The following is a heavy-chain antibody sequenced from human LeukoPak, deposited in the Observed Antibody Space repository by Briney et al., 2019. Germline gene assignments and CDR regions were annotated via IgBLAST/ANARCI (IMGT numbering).Heavy chain of an antibody. Sequence: GGSLRLSCAASGLTVSSNYMSWVRQAPGKGLEWVSVIYSGGSTYYADSVKGRFTISRDNSKNTLYLQMNSLRAEDTAVYYCAIGTYDFWSGYYIYWGQGTLVTVSS. CDR1: GLTVSSNY. V-gene: IGHV3-53*01. CDR2: IYSGGST. CDR3: AIGTYDFWSGYYIY. D-gene: IGHD3-3*01. J-gene: IGHJ4*02.